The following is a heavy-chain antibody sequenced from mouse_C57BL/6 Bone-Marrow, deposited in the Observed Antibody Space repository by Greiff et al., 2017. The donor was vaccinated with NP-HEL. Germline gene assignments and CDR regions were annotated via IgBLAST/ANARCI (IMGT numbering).Heavy chain of an antibody. CDR3: AGGDSNRGYFDV. J-gene: IGHJ1*03. CDR1: GYTFTSYW. V-gene: IGHV1-64*01. Sequence: QVQLKQPGAELVKPGASVKLSCKASGYTFTSYWMHWVKQRPGQGLEWIGMIHPNSGSTNYNEKFKSKATLTVDKSSSTAYMQLSSLTSEDSAVYYCAGGDSNRGYFDVWGTGTTVTVSS. D-gene: IGHD2-5*01. CDR2: IHPNSGST.